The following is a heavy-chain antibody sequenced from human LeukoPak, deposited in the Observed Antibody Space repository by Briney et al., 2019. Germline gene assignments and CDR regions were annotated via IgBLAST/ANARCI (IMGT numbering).Heavy chain of an antibody. CDR1: GFTVSSNY. D-gene: IGHD1-26*01. V-gene: IGHV3-66*01. CDR3: TTESGSYRYYYYYMDV. Sequence: GGSLRLSCAASGFTVSSNYMSWVRQAPGKGLEWVSVIYSGGSTYYADSVKGRFTISRDNSKNTLYLQMNSLRAEDTAVYYCTTESGSYRYYYYYMDVWGKGTTVTVSS. J-gene: IGHJ6*03. CDR2: IYSGGST.